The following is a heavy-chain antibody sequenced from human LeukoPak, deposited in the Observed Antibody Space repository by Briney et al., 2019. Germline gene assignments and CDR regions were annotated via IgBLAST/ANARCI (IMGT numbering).Heavy chain of an antibody. CDR2: INPNSGGT. V-gene: IGHV1-2*02. CDR3: ASAYYYYYMDV. J-gene: IGHJ6*03. CDR1: GYTLTVYY. Sequence: GASVTVSCKASGYTLTVYYMHWGRHAPGQGLEWMGWINPNSGGTNYAQKFQSRVTMTRDTSISTAYMELSRLRSDDTAVYYCASAYYYYYMDVWGKGTTVTVSS.